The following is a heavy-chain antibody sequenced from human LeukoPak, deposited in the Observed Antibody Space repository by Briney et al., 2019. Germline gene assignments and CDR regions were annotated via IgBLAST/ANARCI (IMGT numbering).Heavy chain of an antibody. Sequence: EASVKVSCKASGYTFTGYYMHWVRQAPGQGLEWMGWINPNSGGTNYAQKFQGRVTMTRDTSISTAYMELSRLRSDDTAVYYCARAPKHEWLLVDFDYWGQGTLVTVSS. J-gene: IGHJ4*02. CDR2: INPNSGGT. CDR3: ARAPKHEWLLVDFDY. CDR1: GYTFTGYY. D-gene: IGHD3-3*01. V-gene: IGHV1-2*02.